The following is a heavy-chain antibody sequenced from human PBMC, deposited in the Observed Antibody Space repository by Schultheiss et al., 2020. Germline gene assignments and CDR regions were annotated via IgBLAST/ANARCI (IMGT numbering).Heavy chain of an antibody. CDR2: IYTSGST. J-gene: IGHJ6*02. CDR1: GDSISSYH. CDR3: ARDPYYYYGMDV. Sequence: SQTLSLTCTVSGDSISSYHWSWIRQPAGKGLEWIGRIYTSGSTNYNPSLKSRVTISVDTSKNQFSLQLNSVTPEDTAVYYCARDPYYYYGMDVWGQGTTVTVSS. V-gene: IGHV4-4*07.